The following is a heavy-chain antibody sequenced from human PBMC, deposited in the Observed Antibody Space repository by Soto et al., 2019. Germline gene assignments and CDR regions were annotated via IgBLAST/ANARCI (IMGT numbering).Heavy chain of an antibody. CDR1: GFTLSGYW. CDR2: VNSDETMT. V-gene: IGHV3-74*01. Sequence: EVQLVESGGGLVQPGGSLRLSCAASGFTLSGYWMHWVRQVPGKGLVWVSRVNSDETMTAYPDSVKGRFTISRDNAKNTLYLQMNSLTADDTEVYYCVSGKDQRNTQTYCDFDFWGQGTLVAVYS. CDR3: VSGKDQRNTQTYCDFDF. J-gene: IGHJ4*02. D-gene: IGHD2-21*01.